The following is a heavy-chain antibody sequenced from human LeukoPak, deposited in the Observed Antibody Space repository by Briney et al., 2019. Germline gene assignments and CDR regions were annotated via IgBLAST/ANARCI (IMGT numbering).Heavy chain of an antibody. D-gene: IGHD6-13*01. Sequence: SETLSLTCAVYGGSFSGYYWGWIRQPPGKGLEWIGEINHSGSTNYNPSLKSRVTISVDTSKNQFSLKLSSVTAADTAVYYCARARIAAAGGYYYYGMDVWGQGTTVTVSS. CDR2: INHSGST. CDR3: ARARIAAAGGYYYYGMDV. CDR1: GGSFSGYY. V-gene: IGHV4-34*01. J-gene: IGHJ6*02.